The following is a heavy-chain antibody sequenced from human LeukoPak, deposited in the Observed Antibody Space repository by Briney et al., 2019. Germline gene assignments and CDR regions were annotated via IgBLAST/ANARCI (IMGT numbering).Heavy chain of an antibody. CDR3: ARVDSSGYYNWFDP. J-gene: IGHJ5*02. CDR1: GGSISSYY. V-gene: IGHV4-4*07. CDR2: IYTSGST. Sequence: SETLSLTCTVSGGSISSYYWSWIRQPAGEGLEWIGRIYTSGSTNYNPSLKSRVTMSVDTSKNQFSLKLSSVTAADTAVYYCARVDSSGYYNWFDPWGQGTLVTVSS. D-gene: IGHD3-22*01.